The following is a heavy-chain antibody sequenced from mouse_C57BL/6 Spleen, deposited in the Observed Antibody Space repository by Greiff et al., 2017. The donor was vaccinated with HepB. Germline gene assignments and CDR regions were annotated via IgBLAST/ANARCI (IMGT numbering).Heavy chain of an antibody. CDR1: GYSITSGYY. V-gene: IGHV3-6*01. CDR3: ARGGYYDYDLYALDY. D-gene: IGHD2-4*01. J-gene: IGHJ4*01. CDR2: ISYDGST. Sequence: VQLQQSGPGLVKPSQSLSLTCSVTGYSITSGYYWNWIRQFPGNKLEWMGCISYDGSTNYNPSLKNRISITRDTSKNQFFLKLNSVTTEDTATYYGARGGYYDYDLYALDYWGQGTSVTVSA.